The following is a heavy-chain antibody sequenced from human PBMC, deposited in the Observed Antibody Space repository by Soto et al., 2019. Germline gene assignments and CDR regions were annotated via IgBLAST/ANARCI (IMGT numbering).Heavy chain of an antibody. Sequence: EVQLLESGGGLVQPGGSLRLSCAASGFSFSSYAMSWVRQAPGKGLEWVSAISGSGNSTYYADSVKGRFTIFRDNAKNTLYLQMNSLRADNTAVYHCARGQYCSTTSCYTVGWFDPWGWGTLVTVSS. CDR1: GFSFSSYA. D-gene: IGHD2-2*02. J-gene: IGHJ5*02. CDR2: ISGSGNST. V-gene: IGHV3-23*01. CDR3: ARGQYCSTTSCYTVGWFDP.